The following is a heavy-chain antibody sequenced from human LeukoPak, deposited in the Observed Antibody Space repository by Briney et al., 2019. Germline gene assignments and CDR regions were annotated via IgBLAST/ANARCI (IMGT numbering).Heavy chain of an antibody. D-gene: IGHD2-2*01. CDR2: TSWNSGSI. Sequence: GGSLRLSCAASGFTFSTSAMHWVRQAPGKGLEWVSGTSWNSGSIGYADSVKGRFTISRDNAKNSLYLQMNSLRAEDMALYYCAKDKGPEPAAMYDYWGQGTLVTVSS. CDR3: AKDKGPEPAAMYDY. CDR1: GFTFSTSA. J-gene: IGHJ4*02. V-gene: IGHV3-9*03.